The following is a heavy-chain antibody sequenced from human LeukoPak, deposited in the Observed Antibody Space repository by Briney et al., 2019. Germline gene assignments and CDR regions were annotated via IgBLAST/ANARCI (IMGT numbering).Heavy chain of an antibody. J-gene: IGHJ4*02. CDR2: IYYSGST. D-gene: IGHD3-22*01. CDR1: GGSISSRSHY. Sequence: PSETLSLTCSVSGGSISSRSHYWGWIRQPPGKGLEWVGSIYYSGSTYDNPSLKSRVTISVDTSKNQFSLKLSSVPAADTAVYYCARLLYDSRGYYYFDYWGQGTLVTVSS. CDR3: ARLLYDSRGYYYFDY. V-gene: IGHV4-39*01.